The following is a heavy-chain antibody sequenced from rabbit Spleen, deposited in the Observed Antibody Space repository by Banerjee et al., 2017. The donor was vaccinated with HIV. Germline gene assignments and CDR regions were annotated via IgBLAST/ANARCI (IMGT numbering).Heavy chain of an antibody. CDR3: ARSHSNSGWGLDL. CDR2: IRGDISDT. D-gene: IGHD1-1*01. V-gene: IGHV1S40*01. CDR1: GFDLSSSYY. J-gene: IGHJ3*01. Sequence: QSLEESGGDLVKPGTSLTLTCTASGFDLSSSYYIFWVRQAPGKGLELIAWIRGDISDTYYASWAKGRFTISKTSSTSVTLQMTSLTVADTAIYFCARSHSNSGWGLDLWGQGTLVTVS.